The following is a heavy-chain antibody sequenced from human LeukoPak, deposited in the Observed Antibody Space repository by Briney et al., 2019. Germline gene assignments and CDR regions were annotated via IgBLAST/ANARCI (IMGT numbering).Heavy chain of an antibody. D-gene: IGHD3-16*01. Sequence: PGGSLSLSCAASGFTFSSYSMNWVRQAPGKGLEWVSYISSSSSTIYYADSVKGRFTISRDNAKNSLYLQMNSLRAEDTAVYHCAREQGGAFDIWGQGTMVTVSS. V-gene: IGHV3-48*04. CDR3: AREQGGAFDI. CDR2: ISSSSSTI. J-gene: IGHJ3*02. CDR1: GFTFSSYS.